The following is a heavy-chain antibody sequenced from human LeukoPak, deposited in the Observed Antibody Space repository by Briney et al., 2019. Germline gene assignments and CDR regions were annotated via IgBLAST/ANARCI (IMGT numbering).Heavy chain of an antibody. V-gene: IGHV1-8*01. CDR3: ARGQGSGWYRYYYYYMDV. Sequence: EASVKVSCKASGYTFTSYDINWVRQATGQGLEWMGWMNPNSGNTGYAQKFRGRVTMTRNTSISTAYMELSSLRSEDTAVYYCARGQGSGWYRYYYYYMDVWGKGTTVTISS. J-gene: IGHJ6*03. D-gene: IGHD6-19*01. CDR1: GYTFTSYD. CDR2: MNPNSGNT.